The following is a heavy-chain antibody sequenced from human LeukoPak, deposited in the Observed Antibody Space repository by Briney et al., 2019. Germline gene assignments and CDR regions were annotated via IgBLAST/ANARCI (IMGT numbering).Heavy chain of an antibody. Sequence: SQTLSLTCTVSGGCISSGSYYWSWIRQPAGKGVERIGRIYTSGSTNYNPSLKSRVTISVDRSKNQFSLKLSSVTAADTAVYYCARVGYSGSSDAFDIWGQGTMVTVSS. CDR2: IYTSGST. CDR3: ARVGYSGSSDAFDI. CDR1: GGCISSGSYY. J-gene: IGHJ3*02. D-gene: IGHD1-26*01. V-gene: IGHV4-61*02.